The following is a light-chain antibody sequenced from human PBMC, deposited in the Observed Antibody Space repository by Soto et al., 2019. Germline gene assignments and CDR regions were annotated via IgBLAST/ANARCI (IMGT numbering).Light chain of an antibody. Sequence: EIVLTQSPGTLSLSAGERATLSCRASQSVSSTYVGWYQQKPGRAPRLLIFGASSRATGIPDRFSGSGSGTDFTLTISRLEPEDFAVYYCQHYGSSPTTFGQGTKVDIK. CDR2: GAS. CDR3: QHYGSSPTT. V-gene: IGKV3-20*01. CDR1: QSVSSTY. J-gene: IGKJ1*01.